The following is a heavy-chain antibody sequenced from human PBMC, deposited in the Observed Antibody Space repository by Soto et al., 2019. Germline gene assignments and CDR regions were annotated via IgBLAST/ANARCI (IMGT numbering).Heavy chain of an antibody. V-gene: IGHV5-10-1*01. CDR1: GYSFTSYW. CDR3: ARHRYRSGWYVGTEGGMDV. J-gene: IGHJ6*02. CDR2: IDPSDSYT. Sequence: EVQLVQSGAEVKKPGESLRISCKGSGYSFTSYWISWVRQMPGKGLEWMGRIDPSDSYTKYSPSFQGHVTISVDKSISTAYLQWSSLKASDTAMYYCARHRYRSGWYVGTEGGMDVWGQGTTVTVSS. D-gene: IGHD6-19*01.